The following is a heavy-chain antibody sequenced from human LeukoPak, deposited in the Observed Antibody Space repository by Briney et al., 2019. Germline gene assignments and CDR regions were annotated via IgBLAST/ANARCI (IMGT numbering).Heavy chain of an antibody. D-gene: IGHD3-22*01. CDR2: IYYNGNT. J-gene: IGHJ3*02. CDR3: VRGNYDNRGYSNAFDI. CDR1: GASISSSY. V-gene: IGHV4-59*01. Sequence: SGTLSLTCTVSGASISSSYWSWIRQPPGKRLEWIGYIYYNGNTNPNPPLTSRVAISADTSKNQFSLNLSSVTAADTAVYYCVRGNYDNRGYSNAFDIWGQGAMVTVSS.